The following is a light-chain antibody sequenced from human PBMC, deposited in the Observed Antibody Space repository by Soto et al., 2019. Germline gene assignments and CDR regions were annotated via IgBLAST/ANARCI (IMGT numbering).Light chain of an antibody. Sequence: EIVLTQSPATLSLSPGERATLSCRASQSVSSYLAWYQQKPGQAPRLLIYDSSNKAAGIPARFSGSGSGTDFTRTISSLEPEEFAVYYCQQRSNWPRTFGQGTKVEIK. V-gene: IGKV3-11*01. CDR1: QSVSSY. J-gene: IGKJ1*01. CDR2: DSS. CDR3: QQRSNWPRT.